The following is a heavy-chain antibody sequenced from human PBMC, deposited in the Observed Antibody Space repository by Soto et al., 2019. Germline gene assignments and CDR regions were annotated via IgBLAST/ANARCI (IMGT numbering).Heavy chain of an antibody. V-gene: IGHV1-8*01. CDR2: MNPNSGNT. CDR1: GYTFTSYD. CDR3: ARERSSGAFDI. Sequence: QVQLVQSGAEVKKPGASVKVSCKTSGYTFTSYDINWVRQATGQGLEWMGWMNPNSGNTAYAQKFQGRVTMTRNTSISTAXXELSSLRSXXXXXXYXARERSSGAFDIWGQGTMVTVSS. D-gene: IGHD1-26*01. J-gene: IGHJ3*02.